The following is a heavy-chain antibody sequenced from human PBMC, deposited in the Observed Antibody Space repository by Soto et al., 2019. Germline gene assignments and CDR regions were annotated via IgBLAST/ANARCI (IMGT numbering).Heavy chain of an antibody. V-gene: IGHV3-30-3*01. CDR2: ISCDGSNK. Sequence: LRLSCAASGFTFSSYAMHWVRQAPGKGLEWVAGISCDGSNKYYADSVKGRFTISRVISKNTLYLQMNSLRAEDTAVYYCARDRYYGSGSYYRTAPVYYYYGMDVWGQGTTVTVSS. CDR3: ARDRYYGSGSYYRTAPVYYYYGMDV. CDR1: GFTFSSYA. D-gene: IGHD3-10*01. J-gene: IGHJ6*02.